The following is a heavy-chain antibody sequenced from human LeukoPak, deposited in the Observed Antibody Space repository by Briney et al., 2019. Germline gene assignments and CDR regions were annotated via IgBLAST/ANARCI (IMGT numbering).Heavy chain of an antibody. CDR1: GFTFSSYS. Sequence: GGSLRLSCAASGFTFSSYSINWVRQAPGKGLEWVSSISGSSSYIYYADSVKGRFTISRDNAKNSLYLQMNSLRAEDTAVYYCALSTTGYLCDYWGQGTLVTVSS. J-gene: IGHJ4*02. CDR3: ALSTTGYLCDY. CDR2: ISGSSSYI. V-gene: IGHV3-21*01. D-gene: IGHD1-1*01.